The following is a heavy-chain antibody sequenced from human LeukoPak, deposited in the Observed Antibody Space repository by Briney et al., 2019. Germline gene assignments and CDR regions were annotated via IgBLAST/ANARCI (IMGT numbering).Heavy chain of an antibody. V-gene: IGHV4-31*03. Sequence: SQTLSLTCTVSGGSISSGGYYWSWIRQHPGKGLGWIGYIYYSGSTYYNPSLKSRVTISVDTSKNQFSLKLTSVTAADTAVYYCARGQQLWFGDLLGNWFDPWGQGILVTVSS. CDR2: IYYSGST. CDR3: ARGQQLWFGDLLGNWFDP. D-gene: IGHD3-10*01. J-gene: IGHJ5*02. CDR1: GGSISSGGYY.